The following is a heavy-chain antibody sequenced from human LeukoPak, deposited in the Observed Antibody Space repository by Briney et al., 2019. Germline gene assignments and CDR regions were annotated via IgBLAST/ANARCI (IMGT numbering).Heavy chain of an antibody. V-gene: IGHV4-39*07. CDR2: INHSGST. CDR1: GGSISSSSYY. Sequence: SETLSLTCTISGGSISSSSYYWGWIRQPPGKGLEWIGEINHSGSTNYNPSLKSRVTISVDTSKNQFSLKLSSVTAADTAVYYCARGIAAAGYFDYWGQGTLVTVSS. J-gene: IGHJ4*02. D-gene: IGHD6-13*01. CDR3: ARGIAAAGYFDY.